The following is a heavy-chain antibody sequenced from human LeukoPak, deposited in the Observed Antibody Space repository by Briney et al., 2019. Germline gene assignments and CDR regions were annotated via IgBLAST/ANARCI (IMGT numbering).Heavy chain of an antibody. CDR1: GFTFSSYG. V-gene: IGHV3-30*03. D-gene: IGHD2-2*01. CDR3: ARETPDGYCSSTSCYGAFDI. CDR2: ISYDGSNK. Sequence: PGGSLRLSCAASGFTFSSYGMHWVRQAPGKGLEWVAVISYDGSNKYYADSVKGRFTISRDNSKNTLYLQMNSLRAEDTAVYYCARETPDGYCSSTSCYGAFDIWGQGTMVTVSS. J-gene: IGHJ3*02.